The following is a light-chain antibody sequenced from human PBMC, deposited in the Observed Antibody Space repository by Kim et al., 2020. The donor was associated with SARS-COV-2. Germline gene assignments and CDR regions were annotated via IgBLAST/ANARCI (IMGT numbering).Light chain of an antibody. CDR3: MLYMISAMV. CDR2: STN. CDR1: AGSVSTSYY. Sequence: PGGTVTLTCGLSAGSVSTSYYPSWYQQTPGQAPRTLIYSTNTRSSGVPDRFSGSILGNKAALTITGAQADDESDYYCMLYMISAMVFGGGTQLTVL. J-gene: IGLJ3*02. V-gene: IGLV8-61*01.